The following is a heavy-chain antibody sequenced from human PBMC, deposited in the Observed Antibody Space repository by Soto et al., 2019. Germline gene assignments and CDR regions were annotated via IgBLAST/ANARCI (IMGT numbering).Heavy chain of an antibody. Sequence: PGGSLRLSCAASGFTFSSYWMHWVRQAPGEGPMWVSRINPDGSTTSYADSVKGRFTISRDNAKNTLYLQMNSLRVEDTAVYYCARVPTTVTTPGMDVWGQGTTVTVSS. CDR2: INPDGSTT. CDR1: GFTFSSYW. D-gene: IGHD4-4*01. J-gene: IGHJ6*02. CDR3: ARVPTTVTTPGMDV. V-gene: IGHV3-74*01.